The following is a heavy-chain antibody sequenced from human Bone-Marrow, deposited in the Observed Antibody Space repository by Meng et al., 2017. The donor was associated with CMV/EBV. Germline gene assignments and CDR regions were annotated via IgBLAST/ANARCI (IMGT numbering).Heavy chain of an antibody. V-gene: IGHV4-59*12. CDR1: GGSISSYY. D-gene: IGHD1-26*01. CDR3: ARGMGATGFDFDL. CDR2: IYYSGST. Sequence: SETLSLTCTVSGGSISSYYWSWIRQPPGKGLEWIGYIYYSGSTNYNPSLKSRVTISVDTSKNQFSLKLNSVTAADTAVYYCARGMGATGFDFDLWGRGTLVTVSS. J-gene: IGHJ2*01.